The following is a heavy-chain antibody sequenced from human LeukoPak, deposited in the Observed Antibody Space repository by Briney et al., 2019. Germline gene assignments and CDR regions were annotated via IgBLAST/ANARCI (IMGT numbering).Heavy chain of an antibody. V-gene: IGHV3-48*03. Sequence: PGGSLRLSCAASGFTYSSYEMNWVRQAPGKGLEWVSYISSSGSTIYYADSVKGRFTISRDNAKNSLYLQMNSLRAEDTAVYYCARTLRSAFDIWGQGTMVTVSS. CDR1: GFTYSSYE. CDR3: ARTLRSAFDI. J-gene: IGHJ3*02. D-gene: IGHD1-14*01. CDR2: ISSSGSTI.